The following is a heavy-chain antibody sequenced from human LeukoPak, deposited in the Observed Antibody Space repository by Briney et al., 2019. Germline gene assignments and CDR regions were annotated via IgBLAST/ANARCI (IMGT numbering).Heavy chain of an antibody. Sequence: GRSLRLSCAASGFTFSSYGMHWVRQAPGKGLEWVAVISYDGSNKYYADSVKGRFTISRDNSKNTLYLQMNSLRAEDTAVYYCAKARGGYSSGWYRDYYGMDVWGQGTTVTVSS. J-gene: IGHJ6*02. CDR1: GFTFSSYG. CDR3: AKARGGYSSGWYRDYYGMDV. V-gene: IGHV3-30*18. D-gene: IGHD6-19*01. CDR2: ISYDGSNK.